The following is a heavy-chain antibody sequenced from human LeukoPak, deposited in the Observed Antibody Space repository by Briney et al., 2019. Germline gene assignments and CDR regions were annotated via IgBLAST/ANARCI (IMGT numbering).Heavy chain of an antibody. D-gene: IGHD3-3*01. CDR3: ARHPTIFFLTTAFDP. Sequence: ASVKVSCKASGYTFTSYGISWVRQAPGQGLEWMGWISAYNGNTNYAQKLQGRVTMTTDTSTSTAYMELRSLRSDDTAVYYCARHPTIFFLTTAFDPWGQGTLVTVSS. CDR2: ISAYNGNT. J-gene: IGHJ5*02. CDR1: GYTFTSYG. V-gene: IGHV1-18*01.